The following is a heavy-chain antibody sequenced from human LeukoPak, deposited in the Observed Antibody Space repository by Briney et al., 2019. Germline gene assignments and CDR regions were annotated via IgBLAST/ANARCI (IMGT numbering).Heavy chain of an antibody. D-gene: IGHD6-13*01. CDR1: GFTVSSYA. CDR2: ISYDGSNK. V-gene: IGHV3-30-3*01. Sequence: PGGSLRLSCAASGFTVSSYAMHWVRQAPGKGLEWVAVISYDGSNKYYADSVKGRFTISRDNSKNTLYLQMNSLRAEDTAVYYCATPAAGPRAEYSHYWGQGTLVTVSS. J-gene: IGHJ1*01. CDR3: ATPAAGPRAEYSHY.